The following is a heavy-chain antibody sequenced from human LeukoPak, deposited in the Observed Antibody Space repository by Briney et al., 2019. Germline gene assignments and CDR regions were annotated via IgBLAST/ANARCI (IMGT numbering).Heavy chain of an antibody. CDR2: MNPNSGNT. D-gene: IGHD6-6*01. Sequence: ASVKVSCKASGYTFTSYDINWVRQATGQGLEWMGWMNPNSGNTGYAQKFQGRVTMTRSTSISTAYMELSSLRSEDTAVYYCARGHRKWSLAAQIYYFDYWGQGTLVTVSS. J-gene: IGHJ4*02. CDR1: GYTFTSYD. CDR3: ARGHRKWSLAAQIYYFDY. V-gene: IGHV1-8*01.